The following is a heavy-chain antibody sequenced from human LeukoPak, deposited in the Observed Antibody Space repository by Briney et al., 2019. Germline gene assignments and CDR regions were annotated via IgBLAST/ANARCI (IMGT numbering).Heavy chain of an antibody. CDR1: GFTFSGFA. CDR2: ISNSGGST. J-gene: IGHJ4*02. D-gene: IGHD3-3*01. V-gene: IGHV3-23*01. CDR3: AKDSASFDFWSGLSGGSNY. Sequence: GGSLRLSCAASGFTFSGFAMSWVRQAPGKGLEWVSTISNSGGSTYYADSVKGRFTISRDNSKNTLYLQMNSLRAEDTAVYYCAKDSASFDFWSGLSGGSNYWGQGTLVTVSS.